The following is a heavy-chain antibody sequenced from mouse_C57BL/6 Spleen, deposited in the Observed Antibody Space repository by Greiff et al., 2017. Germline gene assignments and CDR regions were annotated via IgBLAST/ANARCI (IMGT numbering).Heavy chain of an antibody. Sequence: QVQLKQSGPELVKPGASVKISCKASGYAFSSSWMNWVKQRPGKGLEWIGRIYPGDGDTNYNGKFKGKATLTADKSSSTAYMQLSSLTSEDSAVYFCAIITTVVAGGFDYWGQGTTLTVSS. CDR3: AIITTVVAGGFDY. CDR2: IYPGDGDT. V-gene: IGHV1-82*01. CDR1: GYAFSSSW. J-gene: IGHJ2*01. D-gene: IGHD1-1*01.